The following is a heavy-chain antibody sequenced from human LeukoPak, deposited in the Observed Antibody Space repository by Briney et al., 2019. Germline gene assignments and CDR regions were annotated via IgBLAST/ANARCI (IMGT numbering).Heavy chain of an antibody. CDR1: GFTFSSYA. J-gene: IGHJ4*02. CDR3: AKEGLRALHFEY. D-gene: IGHD3-3*01. V-gene: IGHV3-23*01. CDR2: ISGSGVSA. Sequence: GGSLRLSCAASGFTFSSYAMSWVRQAPGKGPEWVSFISGSGVSAYYAASVKGRFTISRDNSRNTLYLQMNSLRAEDTAVYYCAKEGLRALHFEYWGQGSLVTVSS.